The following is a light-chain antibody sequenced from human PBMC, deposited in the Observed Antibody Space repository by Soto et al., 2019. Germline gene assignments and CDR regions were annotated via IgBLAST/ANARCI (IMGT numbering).Light chain of an antibody. Sequence: DIQMTQSPSTLSASVGDRVTITCRASQSISVWLAWYQQKAGKAPNLLIYKASRLESGVPSRFSGSGSETEFTLTISGLQPGDSATYYCQQYNSYSPTFGQGGMVDIK. CDR3: QQYNSYSPT. CDR1: QSISVW. J-gene: IGKJ1*01. V-gene: IGKV1-5*03. CDR2: KAS.